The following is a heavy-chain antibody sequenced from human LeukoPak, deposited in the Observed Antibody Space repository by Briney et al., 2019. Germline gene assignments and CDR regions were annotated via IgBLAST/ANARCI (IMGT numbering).Heavy chain of an antibody. V-gene: IGHV4-4*07. CDR1: GGSISSYY. Sequence: PSETLSLTCTVSGGSISSYYWSWIRQPAGKGLEWIGRIYTSGSTNYNPSLKSRVTMSVDTSKNQFSLKLSSVTAADTAVYYCARDYPPYYDFWSGYYTPYYYYYMDVWGKGTTVTVSS. D-gene: IGHD3-3*01. J-gene: IGHJ6*03. CDR2: IYTSGST. CDR3: ARDYPPYYDFWSGYYTPYYYYYMDV.